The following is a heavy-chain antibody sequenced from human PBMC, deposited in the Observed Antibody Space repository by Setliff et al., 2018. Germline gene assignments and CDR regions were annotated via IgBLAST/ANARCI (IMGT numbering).Heavy chain of an antibody. D-gene: IGHD2-15*01. Sequence: ASVKVSCKASGGTFSSYGISWVRQAPGQGLEWMGGTIPIFGTTDYAQKFRGRVTIITDESTSTAFMQLNSLTSEDTAVYYCARSPALLGIVYLDPWGQGTRVTVSS. CDR3: ARSPALLGIVYLDP. V-gene: IGHV1-69*05. J-gene: IGHJ5*02. CDR2: TIPIFGTT. CDR1: GGTFSSYG.